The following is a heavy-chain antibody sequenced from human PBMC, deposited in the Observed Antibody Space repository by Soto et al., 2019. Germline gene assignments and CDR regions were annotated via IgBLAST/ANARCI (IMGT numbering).Heavy chain of an antibody. V-gene: IGHV3-66*01. CDR3: ARDLSEGLEGYYFDY. CDR1: GFTVSSNY. Sequence: GGSLRLSCAASGFTVSSNYMSWVRQAPGKGLEWVSVIYSGGSTYYADSVKGRFTISRDNSKNTLYLQMNSLRAEDTAVYYCARDLSEGLEGYYFDYWGQGTLVTVSS. CDR2: IYSGGST. D-gene: IGHD1-1*01. J-gene: IGHJ4*02.